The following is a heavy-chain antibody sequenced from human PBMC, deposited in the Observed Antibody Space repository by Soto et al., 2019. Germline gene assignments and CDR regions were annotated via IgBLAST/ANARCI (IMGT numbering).Heavy chain of an antibody. D-gene: IGHD2-2*01. Sequence: GGSLRLSCAASGFTFSSYGMHWVRQAPGKGLEWVAVISYDGSNKYYADSVKGRFTISRDNSKNTLYLQMNSLRAEDTAVYYCAKPRKTFLIKRSSNFDYWGQGTLVTVSS. CDR1: GFTFSSYG. J-gene: IGHJ4*02. CDR3: AKPRKTFLIKRSSNFDY. CDR2: ISYDGSNK. V-gene: IGHV3-30*18.